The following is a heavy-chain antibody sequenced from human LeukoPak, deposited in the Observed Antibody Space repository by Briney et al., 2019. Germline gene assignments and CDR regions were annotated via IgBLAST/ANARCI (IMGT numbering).Heavy chain of an antibody. CDR2: IYHSGST. Sequence: SETLSLTFTVSGGSISGGGYYWSWIRQHPGKGLEWIGYIYHSGSTYYNPSLKSRVTISVDTSKNQFSLKLSSVTAADTAVYYCARDTAMVNAHYFDYWGQGTLVTVSS. V-gene: IGHV4-31*02. CDR3: ARDTAMVNAHYFDY. CDR1: GGSISGGGYY. J-gene: IGHJ4*02. D-gene: IGHD5-18*01.